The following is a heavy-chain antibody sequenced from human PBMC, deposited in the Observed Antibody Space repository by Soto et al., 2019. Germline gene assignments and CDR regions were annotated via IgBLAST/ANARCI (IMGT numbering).Heavy chain of an antibody. J-gene: IGHJ6*04. CDR1: GDSVSSNSAA. Sequence: SQTLSLTCAISGDSVSSNSAAWNWIRQSPSRGLEWLGRTYYRSKWYNDYAVSVKSRITINPDTSKNQFSLQLNSVTPEDTAVYYCARVGYSSSWDYYYGMDVWGKGTTVNVS. D-gene: IGHD6-13*01. CDR3: ARVGYSSSWDYYYGMDV. V-gene: IGHV6-1*01. CDR2: TYYRSKWYN.